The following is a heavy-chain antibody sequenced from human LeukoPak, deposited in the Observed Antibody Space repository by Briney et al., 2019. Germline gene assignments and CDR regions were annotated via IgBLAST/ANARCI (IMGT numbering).Heavy chain of an antibody. Sequence: GASVKVSCKASGYTFTNYGISWVRQAPGQGLEWMGWISAYNGNTNYAQKLQGRVTMTTDTSTSTAYMELRSLRSDDTAVYYCARSVAVAGYYGMDVWGQGTTVTVSS. V-gene: IGHV1-18*01. J-gene: IGHJ6*02. CDR1: GYTFTNYG. CDR3: ARSVAVAGYYGMDV. CDR2: ISAYNGNT. D-gene: IGHD6-19*01.